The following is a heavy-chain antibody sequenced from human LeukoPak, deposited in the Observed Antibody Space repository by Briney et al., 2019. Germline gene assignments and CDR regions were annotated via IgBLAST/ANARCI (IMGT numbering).Heavy chain of an antibody. CDR1: GFTFRSYW. CDR2: INQDGSQK. Sequence: PGGSLRLSCAASGFTFRSYWMTWFRQAPGKGLEWVANINQDGSQKYYVDSVKGRFTISRDNAKNSLYLQMNSLRGEDTAVYYCAKGDYYYDSSGYIGRNWGQGTMVTVSS. V-gene: IGHV3-7*03. J-gene: IGHJ3*01. CDR3: AKGDYYYDSSGYIGRN. D-gene: IGHD3-22*01.